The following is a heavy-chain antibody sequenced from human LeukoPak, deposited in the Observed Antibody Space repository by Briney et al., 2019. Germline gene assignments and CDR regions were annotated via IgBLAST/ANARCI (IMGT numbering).Heavy chain of an antibody. CDR1: GGSISSYY. CDR3: ARDRSSGGLFMAHYYYGMDV. D-gene: IGHD6-19*01. CDR2: IYYSGST. V-gene: IGHV4-59*12. J-gene: IGHJ6*02. Sequence: SETLSLTCTVSGGSISSYYWSWIRQPPGKGLKWIGYIYYSGSTNYNPSLKSRVTISVDTSKNQFSLKLSSVTAADTAVYYCARDRSSGGLFMAHYYYGMDVWGQGTTVTVSS.